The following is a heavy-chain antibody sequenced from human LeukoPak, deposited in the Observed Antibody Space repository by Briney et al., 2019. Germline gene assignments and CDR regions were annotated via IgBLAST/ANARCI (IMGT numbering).Heavy chain of an antibody. J-gene: IGHJ4*02. CDR2: IYYTGTT. Sequence: SETLSLTCTISGGSLSSYYWSWIRQPPGKGLEWVCYIYYTGTTNYNPSLKSRVTISVATTKHQFSLKLSSVTAADTAVYFCARHYSGSYGYDVFDYWGQGTLVTVSS. CDR3: ARHYSGSYGYDVFDY. D-gene: IGHD1-26*01. V-gene: IGHV4-59*08. CDR1: GGSLSSYY.